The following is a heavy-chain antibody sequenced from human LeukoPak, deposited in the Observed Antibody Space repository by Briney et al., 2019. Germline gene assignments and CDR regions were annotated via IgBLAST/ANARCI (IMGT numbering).Heavy chain of an antibody. CDR3: ARSPRWGYCSGGSCYTDYFDY. Sequence: ASVKVSCKASGYTFTSYGISWVRQAPGQGLEWMGWISAYNGNTNYAQKLQGRVTMTTDTSTSTAYMELRSLRSDDTAVYYCARSPRWGYCSGGSCYTDYFDYWGQGTLVTVSS. CDR2: ISAYNGNT. D-gene: IGHD2-15*01. CDR1: GYTFTSYG. J-gene: IGHJ4*02. V-gene: IGHV1-18*01.